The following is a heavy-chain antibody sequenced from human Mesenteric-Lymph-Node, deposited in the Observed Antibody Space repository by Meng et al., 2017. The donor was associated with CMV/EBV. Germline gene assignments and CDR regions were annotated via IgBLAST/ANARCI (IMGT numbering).Heavy chain of an antibody. D-gene: IGHD2-2*01. J-gene: IGHJ4*02. CDR2: ISAYNGNT. V-gene: IGHV1-18*01. CDR1: GYTFTSYG. CDR3: ARDPGVLRYCSSTSCYGVGFDY. Sequence: ASVKVSCKASGYTFTSYGISWVRQAPGQGLEWMGWISAYNGNTNYAQKLQGRVTMTTDTSTSTAYMELRSLRSDDTAVYYCARDPGVLRYCSSTSCYGVGFDYWGQGTLVTVSS.